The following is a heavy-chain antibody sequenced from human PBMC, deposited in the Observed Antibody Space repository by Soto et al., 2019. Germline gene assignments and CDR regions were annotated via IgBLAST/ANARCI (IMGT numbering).Heavy chain of an antibody. CDR2: ISATGGGT. CDR3: AKDRRAGGNSAFYFDF. D-gene: IGHD3-16*01. Sequence: GGSLRLSCAASGFKFSNYAMIWVRQAPGKGLEWVSLISATGGGTYYADSVKGRFTISRDNSRNTLYLQVHSLTAEDTAVYYCAKDRRAGGNSAFYFDFWGQGAQVTVSS. V-gene: IGHV3-23*01. CDR1: GFKFSNYA. J-gene: IGHJ4*02.